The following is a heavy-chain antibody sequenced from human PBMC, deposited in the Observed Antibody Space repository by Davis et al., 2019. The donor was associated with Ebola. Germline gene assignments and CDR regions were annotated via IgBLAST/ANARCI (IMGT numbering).Heavy chain of an antibody. CDR3: ARAGFGSTWFDC. CDR1: GFTFRSYD. CDR2: IGAAVDT. D-gene: IGHD6-13*01. Sequence: GESLKISCAVSGFTFRSYDMHWVRHATAKGLEWVSAIGAAVDTYYPVSVKGRFTISRENAKNSLYLQMNSLRAEDTAVYYCARAGFGSTWFDCWGQGILVTVSS. J-gene: IGHJ5*01. V-gene: IGHV3-13*01.